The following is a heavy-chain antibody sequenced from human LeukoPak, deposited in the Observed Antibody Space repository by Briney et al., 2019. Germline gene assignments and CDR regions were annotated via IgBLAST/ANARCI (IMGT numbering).Heavy chain of an antibody. V-gene: IGHV1-2*02. Sequence: ASVKVSCKASGYTFTGYYMHLVRQAPGQRHEWIGWINPNSCGTNYAQKFQGRVTITADESTSTAYIELSSLRSEDTAVYSCARSGPITLVRGVIINDYYYYYMDVWGKGTTVTISS. CDR2: INPNSCGT. CDR1: GYTFTGYY. CDR3: ARSGPITLVRGVIINDYYYYYMDV. D-gene: IGHD3-10*01. J-gene: IGHJ6*03.